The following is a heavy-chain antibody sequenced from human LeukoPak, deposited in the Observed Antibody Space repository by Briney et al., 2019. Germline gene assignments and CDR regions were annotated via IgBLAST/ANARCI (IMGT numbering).Heavy chain of an antibody. CDR3: ASAGYSSGWSAPGNFQH. J-gene: IGHJ1*01. D-gene: IGHD6-19*01. CDR1: GFTFRNFA. Sequence: GGSLRLSCVASGFTFRNFAMNWVRQAPGKGLEWVAFIRYDGSNKYYADSVKGRFTISRDNAKNSLYLQMNSLRAEDTAVYYCASAGYSSGWSAPGNFQHWGQGTLVTVSS. CDR2: IRYDGSNK. V-gene: IGHV3-30*02.